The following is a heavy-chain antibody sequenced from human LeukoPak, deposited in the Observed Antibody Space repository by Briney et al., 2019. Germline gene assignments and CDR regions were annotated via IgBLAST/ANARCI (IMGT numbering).Heavy chain of an antibody. CDR2: ISSSHSTI. CDR3: ARLYYQLLPYFDY. V-gene: IGHV3-11*04. Sequence: PGGSLRLSCAASGFRFNDYYMSWIRQAPGKGLEWIGYISSSHSTIYYADSMKGRFTISRDNAENTLYLRMINLRAEDTAVYYCARLYYQLLPYFDYWGQGTLVTVAS. CDR1: GFRFNDYY. J-gene: IGHJ4*02. D-gene: IGHD3-10*01.